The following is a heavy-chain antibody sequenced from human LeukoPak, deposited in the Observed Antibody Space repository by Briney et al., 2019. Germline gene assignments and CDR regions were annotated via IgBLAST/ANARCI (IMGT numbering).Heavy chain of an antibody. CDR2: ISPNSGGT. CDR1: GYTFTGYY. CDR3: ARAARITIFEVVRYYFDY. V-gene: IGHV1-2*06. Sequence: ASVKVSCKASGYTFTGYYMHWVRQAPGQGLEWMGRISPNSGGTNYAQKFQGRVTMTRDTSISTAYMELSRLRSDDTAVYYCARAARITIFEVVRYYFDYWGQGTLVTVSS. D-gene: IGHD3-3*01. J-gene: IGHJ4*02.